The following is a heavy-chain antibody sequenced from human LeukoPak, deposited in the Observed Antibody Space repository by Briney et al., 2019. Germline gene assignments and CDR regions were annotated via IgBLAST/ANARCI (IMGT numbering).Heavy chain of an antibody. J-gene: IGHJ4*02. CDR1: GFTFSSYA. D-gene: IGHD1-26*01. CDR2: ISGSGGST. V-gene: IGHV3-23*01. Sequence: GGSLRLSCAASGFTFSSYAMSWARQPRGGGLGWVPAISGSGGSTDYADTAKGRFTISRDNSKNTLYLQMNSLRAEDTAVYYCARGPAVGADSQFDGRGQGTLVTVS. CDR3: ARGPAVGADSQFDG.